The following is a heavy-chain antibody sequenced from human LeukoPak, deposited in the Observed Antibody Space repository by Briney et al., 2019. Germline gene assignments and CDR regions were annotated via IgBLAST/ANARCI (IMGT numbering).Heavy chain of an antibody. CDR3: ARHGHDFTLDY. J-gene: IGHJ4*02. V-gene: IGHV4-38-2*01. CDR2: IYHSGST. D-gene: IGHD3-3*01. Sequence: SETLSLTCAVSGYSISSGFYWGCIRQPPGKGLEWIGSIYHSGSTYYNPSLKSRVTISVDTSENQFSLKLSSVTAADTAVYYCARHGHDFTLDYWGQGTLVTVSS. CDR1: GYSISSGFY.